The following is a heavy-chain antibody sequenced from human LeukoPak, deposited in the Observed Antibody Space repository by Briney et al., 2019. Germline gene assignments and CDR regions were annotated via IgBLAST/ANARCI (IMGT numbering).Heavy chain of an antibody. J-gene: IGHJ4*02. CDR3: TTYGDYAPGSDY. D-gene: IGHD4-17*01. Sequence: GGSLRFSCAASGFTFSGSAIHWVRQASGKGLEWVGRIKSKAAIYATAYAASVKGRFTISRDDSENTAYLQMNSLKTEDTAVYYCTTYGDYAPGSDYWGQGTLVTVSS. V-gene: IGHV3-73*01. CDR1: GFTFSGSA. CDR2: IKSKAAIYAT.